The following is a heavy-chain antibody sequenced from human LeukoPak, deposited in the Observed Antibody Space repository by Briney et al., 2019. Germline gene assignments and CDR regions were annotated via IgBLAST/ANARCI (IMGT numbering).Heavy chain of an antibody. D-gene: IGHD6-19*01. CDR1: GYTVTGYY. CDR2: INPISGVT. Sequence: ASVKVSCTASGYTVTGYYLHWVRQAPGQGLEWMGWINPISGVTGSAQKFQGRVTMTRDKSIRTVYMGLSRLTSDDPAIYFCARVGSSGWYHWFDHWGQGTLVTVSS. CDR3: ARVGSSGWYHWFDH. J-gene: IGHJ5*02. V-gene: IGHV1-2*02.